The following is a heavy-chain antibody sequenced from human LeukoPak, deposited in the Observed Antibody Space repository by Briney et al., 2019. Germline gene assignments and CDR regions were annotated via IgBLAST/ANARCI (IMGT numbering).Heavy chain of an antibody. Sequence: GGSLRLSCAASGFTFSSYWMSWVRQAPGKGLEWVANIKQDGSVKYYVDSVKGRFTISRDNAKNSLYLQMNSLRAEDTAAYYCARDEYYYDSSGPPAYWGQGTLVTVSS. V-gene: IGHV3-7*01. CDR3: ARDEYYYDSSGPPAY. CDR1: GFTFSSYW. J-gene: IGHJ4*02. D-gene: IGHD3-22*01. CDR2: IKQDGSVK.